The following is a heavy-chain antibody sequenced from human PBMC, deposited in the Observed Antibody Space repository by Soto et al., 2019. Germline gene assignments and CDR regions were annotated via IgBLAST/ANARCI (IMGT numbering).Heavy chain of an antibody. CDR3: ASHCGGDCYSRSPPYYYYGMDV. CDR1: GGTFSSYA. V-gene: IGHV1-69*12. Sequence: QVQLVQSGAEVKKPRSSVKVSCKASGGTFSSYAISWVRQAPGQGLEWMGGIIPIFGTADYAQKFQGRVTITADESTSTAYMELSSLRSEDTAVYYCASHCGGDCYSRSPPYYYYGMDVWGQGTTVTVSS. J-gene: IGHJ6*02. CDR2: IIPIFGTA. D-gene: IGHD2-21*02.